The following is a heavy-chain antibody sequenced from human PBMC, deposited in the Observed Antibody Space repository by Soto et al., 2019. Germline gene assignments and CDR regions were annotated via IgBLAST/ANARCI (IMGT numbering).Heavy chain of an antibody. CDR3: ARGVTMVRGAHYYYYGMDV. Sequence: QVQLVQSGAEVKKPGASVKVSCKASGYTFTSYDINWVRQATGQGLEWMGWMNPNSGNTGYAQKFQGRVTMTRNTSISTAYMELSSLRSADTAVYYCARGVTMVRGAHYYYYGMDVWGQGTTVTVSS. CDR2: MNPNSGNT. V-gene: IGHV1-8*01. D-gene: IGHD3-10*01. J-gene: IGHJ6*02. CDR1: GYTFTSYD.